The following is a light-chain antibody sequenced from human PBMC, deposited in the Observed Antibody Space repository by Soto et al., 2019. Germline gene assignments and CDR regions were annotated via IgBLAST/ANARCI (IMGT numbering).Light chain of an antibody. Sequence: DVQMTQSPLTLSASVGDRVTITCRASEEVRSWLAWYQQKPGKAPKLLIYKSSTLESGVPSRFSGYESGTDFTLTLSSLQPEDVATYYCQQYNIYPFSFGPGTKVEVK. CDR1: EEVRSW. V-gene: IGKV1-5*03. J-gene: IGKJ3*01. CDR2: KSS. CDR3: QQYNIYPFS.